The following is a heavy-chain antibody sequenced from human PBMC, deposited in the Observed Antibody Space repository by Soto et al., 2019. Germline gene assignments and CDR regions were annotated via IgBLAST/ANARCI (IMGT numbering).Heavy chain of an antibody. CDR2: IHPDGGNT. Sequence: ASVKVSCKASGYTFTNYYVQWVRQAPGQGLEWMGVIHPDGGNTTYSQKFQDRVTMTRDTFTSTIHMELSSLRSEDTAVYYCARGDNDYWGQGTLVTVSS. CDR3: ARGDNDY. J-gene: IGHJ4*02. V-gene: IGHV1-46*01. CDR1: GYTFTNYY.